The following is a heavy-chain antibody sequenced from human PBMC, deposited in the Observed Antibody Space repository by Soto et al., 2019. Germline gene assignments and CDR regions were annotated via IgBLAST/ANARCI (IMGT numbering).Heavy chain of an antibody. V-gene: IGHV4-59*01. D-gene: IGHD6-25*01. CDR2: IYYSGST. CDR3: ARGGYQGHYYYYGMDV. J-gene: IGHJ6*02. CDR1: GGSISSYY. Sequence: TSETLSLTCPVSGGSISSYYLSWIRQPPGKGLEWIGYIYYSGSTNYNPSLKSRVTISVDNSKNTLYLQMGSLRAEDMAVYYCARGGYQGHYYYYGMDVWGQGTTVTAP.